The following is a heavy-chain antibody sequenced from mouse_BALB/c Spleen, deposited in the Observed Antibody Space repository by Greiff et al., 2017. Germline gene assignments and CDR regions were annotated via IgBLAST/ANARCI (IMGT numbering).Heavy chain of an antibody. Sequence: QVQLQQSGAELMKPGASVKISCKATGYTFSSYWIEWVKQRPGQGLEWIGYINPSTGYTEYNQKFKDKATLTADKSSSTAYMQLSSLTSEDSAVYYCARSVYYGNYEGYFDYWGQGTTLTVSS. V-gene: IGHV1S26*01. CDR3: ARSVYYGNYEGYFDY. J-gene: IGHJ2*01. CDR2: INPSTGYT. CDR1: GYTFSSYW. D-gene: IGHD2-1*01.